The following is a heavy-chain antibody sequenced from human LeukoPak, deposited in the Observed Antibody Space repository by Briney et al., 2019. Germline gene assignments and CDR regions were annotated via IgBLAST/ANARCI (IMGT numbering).Heavy chain of an antibody. CDR2: IYYSGST. D-gene: IGHD2-15*01. V-gene: IGHV4-30-4*08. CDR1: GGSISSGDYY. J-gene: IGHJ4*02. Sequence: PSQTLSLTCTVSGGSISSGDYYWSWIRQPPGKGLEWIGYIYYSGSTYYNPSLKSRDTISVDTSKNQFSLKLSSVTAADTAVHYCARESSGGFFDYWGQGSLVTVSS. CDR3: ARESSGGFFDY.